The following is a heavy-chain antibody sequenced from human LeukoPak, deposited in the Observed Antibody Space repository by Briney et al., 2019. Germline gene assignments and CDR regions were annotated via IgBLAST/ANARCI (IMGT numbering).Heavy chain of an antibody. J-gene: IGHJ6*03. CDR1: GYTVTSYY. Sequence: ASVKVSCKASGYTVTSYYMHWVRQAPGQGLEWTGIINPSGGSTSYAQKFQGRVTMTRDMSTSTVYMELSSLRSEDTAVYYCATRYGSGSYYYMDVWGKGTTVTVSS. D-gene: IGHD3-10*01. CDR2: INPSGGST. CDR3: ATRYGSGSYYYMDV. V-gene: IGHV1-46*01.